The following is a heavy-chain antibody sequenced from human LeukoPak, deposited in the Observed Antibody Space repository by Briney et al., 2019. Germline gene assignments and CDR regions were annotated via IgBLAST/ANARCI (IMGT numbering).Heavy chain of an antibody. V-gene: IGHV3-7*01. Sequence: GGSLRLSCAASGFTFSHYWMNWVRQAPGKGLEWVASIKQDGGETYYVDSVKGRFTISRDNAKNSLYLHMNSLRVEDTAVYRCARDGTAPGLYFDSWGQGTLVTVSS. J-gene: IGHJ4*02. CDR1: GFTFSHYW. CDR3: ARDGTAPGLYFDS. CDR2: IKQDGGET. D-gene: IGHD6-13*01.